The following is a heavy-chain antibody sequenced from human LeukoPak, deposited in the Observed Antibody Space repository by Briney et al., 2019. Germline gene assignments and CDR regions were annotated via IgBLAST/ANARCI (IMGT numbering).Heavy chain of an antibody. D-gene: IGHD6-19*01. CDR3: ARPAGEWLVRNNWFDP. CDR1: GFTFSSEA. J-gene: IGHJ5*02. Sequence: GGSLRLSCAVSGFTFSSEAMGWVRQLPGGGLEWVSTISPAGGTTYYAESMKGRFTISRDNSKSTLYLQMNSLRVEDTAVYYCARPAGEWLVRNNWFDPWGQGTLVTVSS. V-gene: IGHV3-23*01. CDR2: ISPAGGTT.